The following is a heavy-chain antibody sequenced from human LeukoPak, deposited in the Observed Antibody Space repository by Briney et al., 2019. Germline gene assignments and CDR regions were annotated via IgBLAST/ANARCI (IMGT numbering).Heavy chain of an antibody. Sequence: GSLRLSCAASGFTFSSYWMHWVRQAPGKGLEWVSAISGSGGSTYYADSVKGRFTISRDNSKNTLYLQMNSLRAEDTAVYYCAKDHANTAPFWYFDLWGRGTLVTVSS. J-gene: IGHJ2*01. V-gene: IGHV3-23*01. CDR2: ISGSGGST. CDR3: AKDHANTAPFWYFDL. CDR1: GFTFSSYW. D-gene: IGHD5-18*01.